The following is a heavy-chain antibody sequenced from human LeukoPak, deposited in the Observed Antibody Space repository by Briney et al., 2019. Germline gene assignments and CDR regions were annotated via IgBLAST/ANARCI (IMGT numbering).Heavy chain of an antibody. CDR1: GLTFSRHW. CDR3: ATIKTSEAAFDI. CDR2: INGDGSST. J-gene: IGHJ3*02. Sequence: QPGGSLRLSCAASGLTFSRHWMHWVRQAPGKGLVWVSCINGDGSSTSYADSVKGRFTISRDNAKNSLYLQMNSLRPEDTALYYCATIKTSEAAFDIWGQGTMVTVSS. D-gene: IGHD5-24*01. V-gene: IGHV3-74*01.